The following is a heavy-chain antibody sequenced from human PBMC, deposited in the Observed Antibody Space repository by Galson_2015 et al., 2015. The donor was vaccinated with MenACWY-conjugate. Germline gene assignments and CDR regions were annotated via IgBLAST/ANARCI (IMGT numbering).Heavy chain of an antibody. CDR3: ARDSTGNWNDFVYSYYGMDV. V-gene: IGHV3-48*04. CDR2: ISSSRSTI. Sequence: SLRLSCAASGFTFSSYSMNWVRQAPGKGLEWVSYISSSRSTICYADSVKGRFTISRDNAKNSLYLQMNSLRAEDTAMYYCARDSTGNWNDFVYSYYGMDVWGQGTTVTVSS. J-gene: IGHJ6*02. D-gene: IGHD1-1*01. CDR1: GFTFSSYS.